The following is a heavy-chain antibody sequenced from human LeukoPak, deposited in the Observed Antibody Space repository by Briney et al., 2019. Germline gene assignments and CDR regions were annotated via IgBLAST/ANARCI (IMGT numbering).Heavy chain of an antibody. Sequence: SETLSLTCTVSGGSISRYYWSWIRQPPGEGLEWIGYIYYRGSTNYNPSLKRRVTISVDTSKNQFSLKLSSVTAAVTAVYYCARGLLWFGKSTGPYDYYYMDVWGKGTTVTISS. V-gene: IGHV4-59*01. D-gene: IGHD3-10*01. CDR1: GGSISRYY. CDR3: ARGLLWFGKSTGPYDYYYMDV. CDR2: IYYRGST. J-gene: IGHJ6*03.